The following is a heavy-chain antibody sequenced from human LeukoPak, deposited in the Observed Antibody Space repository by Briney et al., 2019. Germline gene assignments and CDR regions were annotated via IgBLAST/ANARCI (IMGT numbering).Heavy chain of an antibody. D-gene: IGHD3-10*01. V-gene: IGHV3-23*01. J-gene: IGHJ4*02. CDR1: GFTFGDYA. CDR2: ISGSGGST. Sequence: GGSLRLSCTASGFTFGDYAMSWFRQAPGKGLEWVSAISGSGGSTYYADSVKGRFTISRDNSKNTLYLQMNSLRAEDTAVYYCAKIVYYGSGSSPPFDYWGQGTLVTVSS. CDR3: AKIVYYGSGSSPPFDY.